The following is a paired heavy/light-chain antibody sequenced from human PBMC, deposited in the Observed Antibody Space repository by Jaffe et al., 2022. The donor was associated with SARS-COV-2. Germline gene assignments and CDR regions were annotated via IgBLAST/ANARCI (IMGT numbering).Light chain of an antibody. CDR3: HQYGASPPYT. Sequence: EIVLTQSPGALSLSPGERATLSCRASQTVSSTYLAWYQQRPGQAPRLLIYGASSRATGIPDRFSGSGSGTDFTLTISRLEPEDFVVYYCHQYGASPPYTFGQGTKLEIK. CDR1: QTVSSTY. CDR2: GAS. J-gene: IGKJ2*01. V-gene: IGKV3-20*01.
Heavy chain of an antibody. Sequence: QLVESGGGLVQPGGSLRLSCAASGFTFSTYSIIWVRQAPGKGLEWVSYINSRGYTTYYADSVKGRFTTSRDNAKDSLYLQMDSLRDEDTAVYYCVRGGPDYNGLDVWGQGTTVTVSS. V-gene: IGHV3-48*02. CDR3: VRGGPDYNGLDV. CDR2: INSRGYTT. CDR1: GFTFSTYS. J-gene: IGHJ6*02.